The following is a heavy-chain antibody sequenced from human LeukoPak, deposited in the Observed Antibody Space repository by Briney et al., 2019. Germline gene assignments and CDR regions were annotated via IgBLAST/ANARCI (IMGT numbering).Heavy chain of an antibody. D-gene: IGHD3-22*01. J-gene: IGHJ4*02. Sequence: GRSLRLSCAASGFTFSSYGMHWVRQAPGKGLEWVAVISYEGSNKYYADSVKGRFTISRDNSKNTLYLQMNSLRAEDTAVYYCAKAFYYDSSGPYPGFDYWGQGTLVTVSS. CDR2: ISYEGSNK. CDR1: GFTFSSYG. V-gene: IGHV3-30*18. CDR3: AKAFYYDSSGPYPGFDY.